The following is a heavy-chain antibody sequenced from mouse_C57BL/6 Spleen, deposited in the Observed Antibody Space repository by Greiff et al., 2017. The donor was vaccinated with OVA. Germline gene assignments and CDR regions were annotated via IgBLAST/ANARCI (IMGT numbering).Heavy chain of an antibody. CDR3: ARFDDYEGFDY. Sequence: EVQLQQSGPELVKPGASVKISCKASGYTFTDYYMNWVKQSHGQSLEWIGDINPNNGGTSYNQKFKGKATLTVDKSSSTAYMELRSLTSEDSAVYYCARFDDYEGFDYWGQGTTLTVSS. D-gene: IGHD2-4*01. CDR1: GYTFTDYY. V-gene: IGHV1-26*01. J-gene: IGHJ2*01. CDR2: INPNNGGT.